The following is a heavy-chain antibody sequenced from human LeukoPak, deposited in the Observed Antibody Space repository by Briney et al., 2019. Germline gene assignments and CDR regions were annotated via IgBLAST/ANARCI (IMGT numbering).Heavy chain of an antibody. J-gene: IGHJ4*02. CDR3: ARGADTGSYGSLVYFDY. CDR1: GYTFTSYG. V-gene: IGHV1-18*01. Sequence: ASVKVSCKASGYTFTSYGISWVRQAPGQGLERMGLISAYSGNTNFAQKLQGRVTMTTDTSTSTAYMELRSLRSDDTAVYFCARGADTGSYGSLVYFDYWGQGTLVTVSS. CDR2: ISAYSGNT. D-gene: IGHD3-16*01.